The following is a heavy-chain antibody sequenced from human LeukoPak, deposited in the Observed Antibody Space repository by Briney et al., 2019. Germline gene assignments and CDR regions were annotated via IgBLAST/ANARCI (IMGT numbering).Heavy chain of an antibody. CDR1: GGSFSGYY. V-gene: IGHV4-34*01. Sequence: SETLSLTCAVYGGSFSGYYWSWIRQPPGKGLEWIGEINHSGSTNYNPSLKSRVTLSVDTSKNQFSLKLSSVTAADPAVYYCARGRIVPAAARNSFDPWGQGTLVTVSS. D-gene: IGHD2-2*01. CDR2: INHSGST. J-gene: IGHJ5*02. CDR3: ARGRIVPAAARNSFDP.